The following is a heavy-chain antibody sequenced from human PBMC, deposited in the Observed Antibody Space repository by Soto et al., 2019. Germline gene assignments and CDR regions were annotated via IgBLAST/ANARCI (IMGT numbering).Heavy chain of an antibody. CDR1: GGTFSSYA. CDR2: SIPICGTA. V-gene: IGHV1-69*01. J-gene: IGHJ6*02. Sequence: QVQLVQSGAEVKKPGSSVKVSCKASGGTFSSYAISWVRQAPGQGLEWMGGSIPICGTANYAQKFQGRVTITADESTSTAYMELSSLRSEDTAVYYCARGSGGSDGYTYYYYGMDVWGQGTTVTVSS. D-gene: IGHD5-12*01. CDR3: ARGSGGSDGYTYYYYGMDV.